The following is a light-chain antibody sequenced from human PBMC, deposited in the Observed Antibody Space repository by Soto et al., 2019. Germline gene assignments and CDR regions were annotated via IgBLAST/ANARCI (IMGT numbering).Light chain of an antibody. Sequence: QSALTQPASVSGSPGQSITISCSGTRRDIGSYNYVAWYQQFPGKTPKILIYGVSNRPPGVSSRFSGSKSGNTASLTISGLQADYDADYYCISYTGSSTSYVFGSGTKLTVL. J-gene: IGLJ1*01. CDR2: GVS. CDR1: RRDIGSYNY. V-gene: IGLV2-14*01. CDR3: ISYTGSSTSYV.